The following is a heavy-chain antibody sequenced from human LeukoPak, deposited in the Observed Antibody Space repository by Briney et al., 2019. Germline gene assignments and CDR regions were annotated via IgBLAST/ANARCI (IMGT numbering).Heavy chain of an antibody. CDR3: AKDPSRGPYYFDY. Sequence: GGSLRLSCAASGFTFSSYAMSWVRQAPGKGLEWVSAISGSGGGTYYADSVKGRFTISRDNSKNTLYLQMNSLRAEDTAVYYCAKDPSRGPYYFDYWGQGTLVTVSS. CDR2: ISGSGGGT. CDR1: GFTFSSYA. J-gene: IGHJ4*02. D-gene: IGHD3-10*01. V-gene: IGHV3-23*01.